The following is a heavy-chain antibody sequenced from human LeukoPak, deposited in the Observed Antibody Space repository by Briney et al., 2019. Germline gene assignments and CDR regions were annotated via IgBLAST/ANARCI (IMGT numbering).Heavy chain of an antibody. CDR1: GFTFSSYA. CDR2: ISGSGGST. CDR3: STSPSFGSSWYQFNY. J-gene: IGHJ4*02. Sequence: GGSLRLSCAASGFTFSSYAMSWVRQAPGKGLEWVSAISGSGGSTYYADSVKGRFTISRDNSKDTLYLQMNSLRAEDTAVYYCSTSPSFGSSWYQFNYWGQGTLVTVSS. V-gene: IGHV3-23*01. D-gene: IGHD6-13*01.